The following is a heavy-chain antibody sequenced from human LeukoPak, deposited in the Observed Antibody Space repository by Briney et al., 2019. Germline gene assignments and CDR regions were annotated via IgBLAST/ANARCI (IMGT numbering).Heavy chain of an antibody. V-gene: IGHV3-7*01. CDR1: GFSFSTYW. Sequence: GGSLRLSCEASGFSFSTYWMSWARQAPGKGLEWVANIKQDGSEKYYLDSLKGRFTVSRDNAKNSLYLQINSLRVGDTAVYFCARVGAATFYWYYMDVWGKGTTVTVSS. J-gene: IGHJ6*03. D-gene: IGHD2-15*01. CDR3: ARVGAATFYWYYMDV. CDR2: IKQDGSEK.